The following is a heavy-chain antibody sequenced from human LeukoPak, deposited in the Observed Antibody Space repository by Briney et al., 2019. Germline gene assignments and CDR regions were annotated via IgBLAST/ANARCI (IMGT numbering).Heavy chain of an antibody. Sequence: SGPTLVNPTQTLTLTCTFSGFSLSTSGGGVGWIRQPPGKALEWLALIYWNDDKRYSPSLKSRLTITKDTSKNQVVLTMTNMDPVDTATYYCAHRRSLAVAGTKGFDYWGQGTLVTVSS. J-gene: IGHJ4*02. CDR2: IYWNDDK. CDR3: AHRRSLAVAGTKGFDY. D-gene: IGHD6-19*01. V-gene: IGHV2-5*01. CDR1: GFSLSTSGGG.